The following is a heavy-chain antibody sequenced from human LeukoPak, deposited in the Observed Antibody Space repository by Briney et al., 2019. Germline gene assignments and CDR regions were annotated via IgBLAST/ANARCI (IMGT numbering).Heavy chain of an antibody. V-gene: IGHV1-18*01. Sequence: GASVKVSCTASTYTFTRYGISWVRQAPGQGLEWMGWISGYNGNTNYAQKFLGRVSMTADTATSTAYMELRSLTPDGTAMYYCARSGRGTYYYFDLWGQGTLVTVSS. CDR2: ISGYNGNT. D-gene: IGHD5-12*01. CDR3: ARSGRGTYYYFDL. CDR1: TYTFTRYG. J-gene: IGHJ4*02.